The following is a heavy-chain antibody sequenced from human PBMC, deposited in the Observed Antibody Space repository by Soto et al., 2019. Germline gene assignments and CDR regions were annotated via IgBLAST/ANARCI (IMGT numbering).Heavy chain of an antibody. CDR3: ARGKSSGWYEAWFDP. J-gene: IGHJ5*02. D-gene: IGHD6-19*01. Sequence: SETLSLTCTVSGGSISSGGYYWSWIRQHPGKGLEWIGYIYYSGSTYYNPSLKSRVAISVDTSKNQFSLKLSSVTAADTAVYYCARGKSSGWYEAWFDPWGQGTLVTVSS. V-gene: IGHV4-31*03. CDR1: GGSISSGGYY. CDR2: IYYSGST.